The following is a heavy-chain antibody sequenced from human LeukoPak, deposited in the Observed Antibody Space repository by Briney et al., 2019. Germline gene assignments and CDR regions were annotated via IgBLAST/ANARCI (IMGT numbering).Heavy chain of an antibody. CDR1: GYTFTSYG. CDR2: ISAYNGNT. CDR3: ARGSDSSSWKQTGWFDP. D-gene: IGHD6-13*01. V-gene: IGHV1-18*01. Sequence: ASVKVSCKASGYTFTSYGISWVRQAPGQGLEWMGWISAYNGNTNYAQKLQGRVTMTTDTSTSTAYMELRSLRSDDTAVYYCARGSDSSSWKQTGWFDPWGQGTLVTVSS. J-gene: IGHJ5*02.